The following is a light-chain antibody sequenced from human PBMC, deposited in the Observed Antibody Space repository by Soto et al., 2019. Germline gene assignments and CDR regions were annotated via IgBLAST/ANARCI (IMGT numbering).Light chain of an antibody. V-gene: IGKV3-20*01. CDR2: GAS. CDR1: QSFTSTY. Sequence: EIVLTQSPGTLSLSLGERATLSCRASQSFTSTYLAWYQQKPGQAPRLLIYGASSRATGSPYRFSGRGSGTDFTLTISRLDPEDFAVYYCQQYGSSPLTFGQGTKVDIK. J-gene: IGKJ1*01. CDR3: QQYGSSPLT.